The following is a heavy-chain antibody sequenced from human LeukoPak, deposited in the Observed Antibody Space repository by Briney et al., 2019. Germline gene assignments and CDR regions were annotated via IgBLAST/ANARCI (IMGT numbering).Heavy chain of an antibody. J-gene: IGHJ6*02. CDR3: AREGNYEILSGYYHYGMDV. D-gene: IGHD3-9*01. V-gene: IGHV4-59*01. CDR1: GGSISDYY. Sequence: SQTLSLTCTVSGGSISDYYWSWIRQSPRHEREGFGYICSCGSTNYSPSLKSRVTISVDMSKNQFSLRLNSVTAADTAVYYCAREGNYEILSGYYHYGMDVWGQGTTVTVSS. CDR2: ICSCGST.